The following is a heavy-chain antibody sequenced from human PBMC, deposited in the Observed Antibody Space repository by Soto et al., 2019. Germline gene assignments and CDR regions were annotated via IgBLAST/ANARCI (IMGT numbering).Heavy chain of an antibody. Sequence: QVQLQQWGAGLLKPSETLSLTCAVYGGSFSGYYWSWIRQPPGKGLEWIGEDNHSGSTNYNPSLKSRVTISVDTSKNHFSLKLSSVTAADTAVYYCARMKDGSGSYTDYWGQGTLVTVSS. CDR2: DNHSGST. CDR1: GGSFSGYY. V-gene: IGHV4-34*01. J-gene: IGHJ4*02. D-gene: IGHD3-10*01. CDR3: ARMKDGSGSYTDY.